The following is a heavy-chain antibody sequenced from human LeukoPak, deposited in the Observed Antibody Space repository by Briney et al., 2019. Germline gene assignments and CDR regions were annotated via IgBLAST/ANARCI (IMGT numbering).Heavy chain of an antibody. CDR2: INHSGST. CDR1: GGSFSGYY. J-gene: IGHJ5*02. D-gene: IGHD2-15*01. V-gene: IGHV4-34*01. Sequence: PSETLSLTCAVYGGSFSGYYWSWIRQPPGTGLEWIGEINHSGSTNYNPYLKSRVPISVETSKNHYSLKLSSVAPADTAVYYCARVLIVVVGVAHPKNGWFDPWGQGTLVTVSS. CDR3: ARVLIVVVGVAHPKNGWFDP.